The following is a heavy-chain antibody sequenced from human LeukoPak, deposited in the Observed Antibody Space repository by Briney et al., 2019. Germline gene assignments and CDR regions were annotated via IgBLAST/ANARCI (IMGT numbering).Heavy chain of an antibody. CDR3: ATQSLSSGWSDY. CDR2: ISGSGGST. Sequence: PGGSLRLSCAASGFTFSSYAMSWVRQAPGKGLEWVSAISGSGGSTYYADSVKGRFTISRDNSKNTLYLQMNSLRAEDTAVYYCATQSLSSGWSDYWGQGTLVTVSS. D-gene: IGHD6-19*01. V-gene: IGHV3-23*01. CDR1: GFTFSSYA. J-gene: IGHJ4*02.